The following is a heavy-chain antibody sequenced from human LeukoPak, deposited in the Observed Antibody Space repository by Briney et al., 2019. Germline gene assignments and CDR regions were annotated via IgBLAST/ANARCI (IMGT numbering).Heavy chain of an antibody. D-gene: IGHD2-2*01. Sequence: ASVKVSCKVSGYTLTELSMHWVRQAPGQGLEWMGWINPNSGGTNYAQKFQGRVTMTRDTSISTAYMELSRLRSDDTAVYYCARAGIVVVPAVTLDYYYYYMDVWGKGTTVTISS. V-gene: IGHV1-2*02. CDR2: INPNSGGT. CDR1: GYTLTELS. J-gene: IGHJ6*03. CDR3: ARAGIVVVPAVTLDYYYYYMDV.